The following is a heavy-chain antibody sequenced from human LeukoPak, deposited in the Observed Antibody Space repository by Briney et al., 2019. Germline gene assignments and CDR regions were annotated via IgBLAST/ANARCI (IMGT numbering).Heavy chain of an antibody. CDR2: ISGSGGST. D-gene: IGHD3-10*01. CDR1: GFTFSSYA. V-gene: IGHV3-23*01. J-gene: IGHJ4*02. Sequence: GGSLRLSCAASGFTFSSYAMSWVRQAPGKGLEWVSAISGSGGSTYYADSVKGRFTISRDNSKNTLYLQMNSLRAEDTAVYYCARDRISLWFGECDYWGQGTLVTVSS. CDR3: ARDRISLWFGECDY.